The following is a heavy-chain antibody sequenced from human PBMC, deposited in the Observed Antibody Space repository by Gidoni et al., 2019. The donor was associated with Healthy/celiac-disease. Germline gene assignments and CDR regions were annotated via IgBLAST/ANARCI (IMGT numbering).Heavy chain of an antibody. J-gene: IGHJ6*02. D-gene: IGHD6-13*01. CDR3: ARSSYSSSWYYYYYGMDV. CDR1: GGSVSSGSYY. Sequence: QVQLQGSGPGLVKPSETLSLTCTVSGGSVSSGSYYWSWIRQPPGKGLEWIGYIYYSGSTNYNPSLKSRVTISVDTSKNQFSLKLSSVTAADTAVYYCARSSYSSSWYYYYYGMDVWGQGTTVTVSS. CDR2: IYYSGST. V-gene: IGHV4-61*01.